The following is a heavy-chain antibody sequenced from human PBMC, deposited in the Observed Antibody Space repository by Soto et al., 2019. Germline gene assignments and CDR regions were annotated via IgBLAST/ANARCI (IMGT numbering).Heavy chain of an antibody. Sequence: HPGGSLRLSCVASGFIFSSNGMHWVRQAPGKGLEWMAVISYDGSNYYFADSVKGRFTISRDNSRNTVYLQMNSLRAEDTAVYYCAKLGWSENLLHFDYWGQGTLVTVSS. D-gene: IGHD6-19*01. CDR2: ISYDGSNY. J-gene: IGHJ4*02. CDR3: AKLGWSENLLHFDY. CDR1: GFIFSSNG. V-gene: IGHV3-30*18.